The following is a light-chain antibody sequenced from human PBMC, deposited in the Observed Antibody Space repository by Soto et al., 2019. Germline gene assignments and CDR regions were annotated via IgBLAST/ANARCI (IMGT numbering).Light chain of an antibody. Sequence: QSVLTQPASVSGSPGQSITISCTGTSSDIGTYYLVSWYQQHPGKAPILMIYEATKQPSGVSNRFSGSKSGNTASLTISGLQPEDEADYYCSSYAGSSTFVVFGGGTKVTVL. J-gene: IGLJ2*01. CDR3: SSYAGSSTFVV. V-gene: IGLV2-23*02. CDR2: EAT. CDR1: SSDIGTYYL.